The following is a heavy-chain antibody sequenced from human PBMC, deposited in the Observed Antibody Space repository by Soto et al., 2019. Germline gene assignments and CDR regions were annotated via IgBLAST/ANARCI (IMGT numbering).Heavy chain of an antibody. J-gene: IGHJ6*02. CDR1: GGSFSGYY. V-gene: IGHV4-34*01. Sequence: QVQLQQWGAGLLKPSETLSLTCAVYGGSFSGYYWSWIRQPPGKGLEWIGEINHSGSTNYNPSLKCRVTISVDTSKNQFSLKLSSVTAADTAVYYCARLGLNYGGNYHYGMDVWGQGTTVTVSS. D-gene: IGHD4-17*01. CDR3: ARLGLNYGGNYHYGMDV. CDR2: INHSGST.